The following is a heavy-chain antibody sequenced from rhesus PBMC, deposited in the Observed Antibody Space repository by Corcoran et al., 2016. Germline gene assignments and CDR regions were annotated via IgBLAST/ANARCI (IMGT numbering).Heavy chain of an antibody. J-gene: IGHJ4*01. CDR3: AKTITGTTRDY. V-gene: IGHV4-165*02. D-gene: IGHD1-20*01. CDR1: GGSIRGYY. Sequence: QVQLQESGPGLVKPSETLSLTCAVSGGSIRGYYWNWTRQPPGKRLAWIGYIGGSRVPPYYHPSLTSRVSISTDMSKHRFSLKLSSVTAADTAVSYCAKTITGTTRDYWGQGLLVTVSS. CDR2: IGGSRVPP.